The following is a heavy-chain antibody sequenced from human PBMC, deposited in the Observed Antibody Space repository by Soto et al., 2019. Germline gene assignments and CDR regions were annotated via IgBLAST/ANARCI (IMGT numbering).Heavy chain of an antibody. D-gene: IGHD3-10*01. V-gene: IGHV3-23*01. J-gene: IGHJ5*02. CDR2: ISGSGGST. Sequence: GGSLRLSCVASGFTFSSYAMSWVRQAPGKGLEWVSDISGSGGSTYYADSVKGRFTISRDNSKNTLYLQMNSLRAEDTAVYYCARDGVGGSGSYLNWFDHWGQGTLVTVSS. CDR1: GFTFSSYA. CDR3: ARDGVGGSGSYLNWFDH.